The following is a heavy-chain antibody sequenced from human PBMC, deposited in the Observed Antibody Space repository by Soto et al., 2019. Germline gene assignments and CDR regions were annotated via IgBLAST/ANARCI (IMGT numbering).Heavy chain of an antibody. Sequence: QVQLQESGPGLVKPSGTLSLTCAVSGGSISSTNWWTWVRQSPGRGLEWIGEIYHSGTTNYSPSLKSPINIAVDMSTNHLSLTRISVTAADTAVYYCAFPATADFDYWGKGILVTVSS. V-gene: IGHV4-4*02. CDR3: AFPATADFDY. J-gene: IGHJ4*02. CDR1: GGSISSTNW. D-gene: IGHD6-13*01. CDR2: IYHSGTT.